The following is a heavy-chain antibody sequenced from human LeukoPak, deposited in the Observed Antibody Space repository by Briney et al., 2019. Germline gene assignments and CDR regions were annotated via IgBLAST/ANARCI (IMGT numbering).Heavy chain of an antibody. V-gene: IGHV1-2*06. Sequence: ASVKVSCKASGYTFTGYYMHWVRQAPGQGLEWMGRINPNSGGTNYAQKFQGRVTMTRDTSISTAYMELSRLRSDDTAVYYCARARRSETGFDSWGQGTLVTVSS. CDR2: INPNSGGT. J-gene: IGHJ5*01. CDR3: ARARRSETGFDS. CDR1: GYTFTGYY.